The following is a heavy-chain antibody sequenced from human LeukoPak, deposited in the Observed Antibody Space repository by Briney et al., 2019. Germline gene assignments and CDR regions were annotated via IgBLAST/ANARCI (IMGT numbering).Heavy chain of an antibody. CDR2: INPNSGGT. J-gene: IGHJ4*02. V-gene: IGHV1-2*02. D-gene: IGHD6-19*01. CDR3: ARFAVHRRLTVAGQFGLDY. Sequence: ASVKVSCKASGYTFTGYYMHWVRQAPGQGLEWMGWINPNSGGTNYAQKFQGRVTMTRDTSTSTVYMELSSLRSEDTAVYYCARFAVHRRLTVAGQFGLDYWGQGTLVTVSS. CDR1: GYTFTGYY.